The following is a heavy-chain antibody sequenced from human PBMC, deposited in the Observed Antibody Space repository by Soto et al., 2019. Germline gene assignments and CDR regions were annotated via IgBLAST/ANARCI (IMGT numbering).Heavy chain of an antibody. V-gene: IGHV4-31*03. Sequence: SETLSLTCTVSGGSISSGGYYWSWIRQHPGKGLEWIGYIYNSGSTYFNPSLKSRLTISVDTSKNQFSLQLSSVTAADTAVYYCARVGRYFDWPVDYWGQGTLVTVSS. CDR3: ARVGRYFDWPVDY. J-gene: IGHJ4*02. D-gene: IGHD3-9*01. CDR2: IYNSGST. CDR1: GGSISSGGYY.